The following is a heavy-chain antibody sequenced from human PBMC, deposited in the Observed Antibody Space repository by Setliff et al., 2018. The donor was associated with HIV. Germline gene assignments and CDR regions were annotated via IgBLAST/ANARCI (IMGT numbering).Heavy chain of an antibody. J-gene: IGHJ4*02. Sequence: PGGSLRLSCVVSGFSFSNFWMSWVRQTPGKGLEWVSYIRSSSRTIYYADSVKGRFTISRDNAKNSLYLQMNSLRAEDTAVYYCATDIVATLDYWGQGTLVTVSS. V-gene: IGHV3-48*04. CDR3: ATDIVATLDY. CDR1: GFSFSNFW. CDR2: IRSSSRTI. D-gene: IGHD5-12*01.